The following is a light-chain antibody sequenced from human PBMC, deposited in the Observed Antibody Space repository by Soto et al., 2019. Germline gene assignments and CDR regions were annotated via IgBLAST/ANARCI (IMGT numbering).Light chain of an antibody. V-gene: IGKV1-5*03. J-gene: IGKJ4*01. CDR3: QQYKSYPLS. CDR2: KAS. CDR1: QSISSW. Sequence: DIQMTQSPSTLSASVGDRVTITCRASQSISSWLAWYQQKPGKAPNLLIYKASTLESGVPSRFSGSGSGTEFTLTISSVQPDDFATYFCQQYKSYPLSCGGGTKVDIK.